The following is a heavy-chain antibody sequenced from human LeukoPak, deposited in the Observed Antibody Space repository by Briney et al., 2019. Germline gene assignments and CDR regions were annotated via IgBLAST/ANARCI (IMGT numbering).Heavy chain of an antibody. CDR3: ASCSHYYYYYRDV. D-gene: IGHD2-15*01. CDR1: GGTFSSYA. CDR2: IIPVFGTA. Sequence: SVKVSCKASGGTFSSYAISWVRQAPGQGLEWMGGIIPVFGTANYAQKFEGRVTITTDESTSTAYMELSSLRSEDTAVYYCASCSHYYYYYRDVWGKGTTVTVSS. J-gene: IGHJ6*03. V-gene: IGHV1-69*05.